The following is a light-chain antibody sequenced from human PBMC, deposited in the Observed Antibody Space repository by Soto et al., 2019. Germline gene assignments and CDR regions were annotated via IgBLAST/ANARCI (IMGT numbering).Light chain of an antibody. CDR3: QQYHNWPA. V-gene: IGKV3-15*01. CDR1: QSVSSN. J-gene: IGKJ1*01. Sequence: EIVMTQSPATLSVSPGERATLSCRASQSVSSNLAWYQQKPGQAPSLLIYGASTRATGVPARFSGSGSGTEFTLTISSLQSEDFAVYYCQQYHNWPAFGQGTKVDIK. CDR2: GAS.